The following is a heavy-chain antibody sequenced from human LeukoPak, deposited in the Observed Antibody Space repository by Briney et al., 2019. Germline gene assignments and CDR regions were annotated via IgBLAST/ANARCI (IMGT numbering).Heavy chain of an antibody. CDR1: GFSFSNYY. V-gene: IGHV3-11*04. J-gene: IGHJ3*02. CDR2: ISASGDRI. D-gene: IGHD3-22*01. Sequence: PGGSLRISCAASGFSFSNYYLTWIRQAPGKGLEWLSFISASGDRIYQSDSVKGRFTVSRDNAKNTLNLQMRRLRAEDTAVYYCARAVQDSGPYFSPGAFDIWGRGTLVTVSS. CDR3: ARAVQDSGPYFSPGAFDI.